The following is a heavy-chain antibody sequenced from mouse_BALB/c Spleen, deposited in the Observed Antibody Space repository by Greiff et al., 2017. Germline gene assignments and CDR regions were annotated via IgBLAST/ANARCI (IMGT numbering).Heavy chain of an antibody. CDR2: IDPANGNT. V-gene: IGHV14-3*02. CDR3: ARSYVLYYYAMDY. J-gene: IGHJ4*01. Sequence: VQLKESGAELVKPGASVKLSCTASGFNIKDTYMHWVKQRPEQGLEWIGRIDPANGNTKYDPKFQGKATITADTSSNTAYLQLSSLTSEDTAVYYCARSYVLYYYAMDYWGQGTSVTVSS. D-gene: IGHD1-1*01. CDR1: GFNIKDTY.